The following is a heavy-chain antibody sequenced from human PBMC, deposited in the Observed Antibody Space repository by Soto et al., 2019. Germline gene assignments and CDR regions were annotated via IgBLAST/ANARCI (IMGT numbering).Heavy chain of an antibody. CDR1: GFTFSIYS. D-gene: IGHD1-1*01. J-gene: IGHJ4*02. CDR3: ARDRRPRNEVDPFDY. Sequence: EVQLVESGGGLVKPGGSLRLSCAASGFTFSIYSMNWVRQAPGKGLEWVSSISDSSSYINYADSVKGRFTISRDNAKNSLCLQMNSLRAEDTAVYYCARDRRPRNEVDPFDYWGQGSLVTVSS. CDR2: ISDSSSYI. V-gene: IGHV3-21*02.